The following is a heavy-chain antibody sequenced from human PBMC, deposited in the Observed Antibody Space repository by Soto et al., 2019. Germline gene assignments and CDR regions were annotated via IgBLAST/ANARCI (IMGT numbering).Heavy chain of an antibody. D-gene: IGHD1-26*01. CDR1: GYTFTSNG. CDR3: AREGGRFARFDP. J-gene: IGHJ5*02. CDR2: ISAYNGNT. Sequence: QVQLVQSGAEVKKPGASVKVSCKASGYTFTSNGISWVRQAPGQGLEWMGWISAYNGNTNYAQKLQGRVTMTTDTSKSKVYMEMRSLRSDDTAVYYCAREGGRFARFDPWGQGTLVTVSS. V-gene: IGHV1-18*01.